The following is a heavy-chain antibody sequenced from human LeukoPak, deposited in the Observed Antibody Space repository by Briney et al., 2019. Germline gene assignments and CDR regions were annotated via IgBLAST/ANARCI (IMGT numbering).Heavy chain of an antibody. CDR2: IKSRSHGETT. J-gene: IGHJ4*02. CDR1: GFTFTNAW. CDR3: TTVGYSGNDLNY. Sequence: GGSLRLSCAASGFTFTNAWMTWVRQAPGKGLEWVGRIKSRSHGETTDYAAPVKGRFSISRDDSKNRLYLQMNSLKTEDTAVYYCTTVGYSGNDLNYWGQGTLVTVSS. V-gene: IGHV3-15*01. D-gene: IGHD1-26*01.